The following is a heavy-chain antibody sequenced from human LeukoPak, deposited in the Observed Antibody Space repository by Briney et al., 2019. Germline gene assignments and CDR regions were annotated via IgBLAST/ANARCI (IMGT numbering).Heavy chain of an antibody. V-gene: IGHV4-59*08. Sequence: SETLSLTCAVSADSFSSHYWTWIRQPPGKGLEWIGYISYIGSTNYNPSLKSRVTISVDTSKNQFSLKLSSVTAADTAVYYCARCYDSSYYHDAFDIWGQGTMVTVSS. CDR3: ARCYDSSYYHDAFDI. J-gene: IGHJ3*02. CDR2: ISYIGST. CDR1: ADSFSSHY. D-gene: IGHD3-22*01.